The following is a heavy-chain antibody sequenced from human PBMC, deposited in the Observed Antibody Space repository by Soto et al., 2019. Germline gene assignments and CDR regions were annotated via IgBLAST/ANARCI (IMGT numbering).Heavy chain of an antibody. CDR2: FDAEAGES. J-gene: IGHJ6*02. V-gene: IGHV1-24*01. CDR1: GYTLTESS. CDR3: ATERGGYNYAMDV. D-gene: IGHD1-1*01. Sequence: QVQLVQSGAEVKKPGASVKVSCKVSGYTLTESSMHWVRQVPGKGLEWMGSFDAEAGESVYAQNFQGRVTMTEDTSTDIAYMELRSLRSEDTAVYYCATERGGYNYAMDVWGQGTTVTVAS.